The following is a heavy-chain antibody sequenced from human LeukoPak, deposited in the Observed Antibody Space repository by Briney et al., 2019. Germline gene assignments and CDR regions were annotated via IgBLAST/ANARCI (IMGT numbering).Heavy chain of an antibody. V-gene: IGHV4-59*01. J-gene: IGHJ6*02. CDR1: GGSISSYY. CDR2: IYYSGST. Sequence: SETLSLTCTVSGGSISSYYWSWIRQPPGEGLEWIGYIYYSGSTNYNPSLKSRVTISVDTSKNQFSLKLSSVTAADTAVYYCARLPLGYCSSTSCYRGGYYYYGMDVWGQGTTVTVSS. D-gene: IGHD2-2*01. CDR3: ARLPLGYCSSTSCYRGGYYYYGMDV.